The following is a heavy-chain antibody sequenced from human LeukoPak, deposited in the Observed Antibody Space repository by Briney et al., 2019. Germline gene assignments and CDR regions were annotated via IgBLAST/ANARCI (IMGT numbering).Heavy chain of an antibody. D-gene: IGHD3-3*01. CDR2: ISAYTGNI. V-gene: IGHV1-18*01. CDR1: GYIFTSYG. J-gene: IGHJ5*02. Sequence: ASVKVSCKTSGYIFTSYGISWVRQAPGQGLEWMGWISAYTGNINYAQNLQGRVTMTTDTSTSTAYMELRSLRSDDTAVYYCARDDFWSGYDPWGQGTLVTVSS. CDR3: ARDDFWSGYDP.